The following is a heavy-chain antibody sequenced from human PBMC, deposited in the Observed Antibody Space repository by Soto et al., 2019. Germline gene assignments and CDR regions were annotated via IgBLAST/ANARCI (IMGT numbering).Heavy chain of an antibody. J-gene: IGHJ5*02. CDR2: FYHSGST. D-gene: IGHD3-10*01. CDR3: ARGGATYYYGSGSHNWFDP. CDR1: GGSISSSNW. V-gene: IGHV4-4*02. Sequence: SETLSLTCAVSGGSISSSNWWSWVRQPPGKGLEWIGEFYHSGSTNYNPSLKSRVTISVDKSKNQFSLKLSSVTAADTAVYYCARGGATYYYGSGSHNWFDPWGQGTLVTVS.